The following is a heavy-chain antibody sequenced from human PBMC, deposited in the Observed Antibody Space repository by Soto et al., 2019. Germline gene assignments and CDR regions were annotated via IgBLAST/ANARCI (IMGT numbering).Heavy chain of an antibody. CDR3: AKDGEQYCTNGVCYHGAFDI. Sequence: GESLKISCAASGFTFSSYAMSWVRQAPGKGLEWVSAISGSGGSTYYADSVKGRFTISRDNSKNTLYLQMNSLRAEDTAVYYCAKDGEQYCTNGVCYHGAFDIWGQGTMVTVS. CDR1: GFTFSSYA. V-gene: IGHV3-23*01. CDR2: ISGSGGST. J-gene: IGHJ3*02. D-gene: IGHD2-8*01.